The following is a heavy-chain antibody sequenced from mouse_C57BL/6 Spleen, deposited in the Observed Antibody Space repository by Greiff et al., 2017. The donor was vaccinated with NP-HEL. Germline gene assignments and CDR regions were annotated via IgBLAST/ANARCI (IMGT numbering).Heavy chain of an antibody. D-gene: IGHD4-1*01. CDR2: ISSGSSTI. CDR1: GFTFSDYG. CDR3: ARAGDY. V-gene: IGHV5-17*01. Sequence: EVQVVESGGGLVKPGGSLKLSCAASGFTFSDYGMHWVPQAPEKGLEWVAYISSGSSTIYYADTVKGRFTISRDNAKNTLFLQMTSLRSEDTAMYYCARAGDYWGQGTTLTVSS. J-gene: IGHJ2*01.